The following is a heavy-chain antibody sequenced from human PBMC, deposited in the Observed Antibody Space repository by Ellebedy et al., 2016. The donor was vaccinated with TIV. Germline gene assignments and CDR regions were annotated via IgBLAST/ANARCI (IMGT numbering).Heavy chain of an antibody. CDR3: ASSLTMRRGGMDV. CDR1: GGSISSYY. J-gene: IGHJ6*02. CDR2: IYYSGST. Sequence: MPSETLSLTCTVSGGSISSYYWSWIRQPPGKGLEWIGYIYYSGSTNYNPSLKSRVTISVDTSKNQFSLKLSSVTAADTAVYYCASSLTMRRGGMDVWGQGTTVTVSS. V-gene: IGHV4-59*01. D-gene: IGHD3-10*01.